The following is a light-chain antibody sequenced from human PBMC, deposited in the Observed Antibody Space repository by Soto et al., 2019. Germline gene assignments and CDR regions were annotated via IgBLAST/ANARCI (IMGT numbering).Light chain of an antibody. V-gene: IGKV3-11*01. Sequence: PGERATLSCRASQSVSSYLAWYQQKPGQAPRLLIYDASNRATGIPARFSGSGSGTDFTLTISSLEPEDFAVYYCQQRSNWPPSTFGQGTRLEIK. J-gene: IGKJ5*01. CDR3: QQRSNWPPST. CDR1: QSVSSY. CDR2: DAS.